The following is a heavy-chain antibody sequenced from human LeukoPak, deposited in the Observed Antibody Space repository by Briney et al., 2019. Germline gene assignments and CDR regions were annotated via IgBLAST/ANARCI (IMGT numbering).Heavy chain of an antibody. CDR3: ARDLIVAAAAPWKDY. CDR2: ISSSSSYI. D-gene: IGHD6-13*01. Sequence: PGGSLRLSRALSGLTFSSYCMKWVRQPPGKGLEWVSSISSSSSYIYYADSVKGRFTISRDNAKNSRYLHMNSLRAEDTAVYYCARDLIVAAAAPWKDYWGQGTLVTVSS. V-gene: IGHV3-21*01. CDR1: GLTFSSYC. J-gene: IGHJ4*02.